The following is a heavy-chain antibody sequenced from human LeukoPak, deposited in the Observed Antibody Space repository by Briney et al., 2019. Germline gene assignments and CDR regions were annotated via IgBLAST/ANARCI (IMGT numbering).Heavy chain of an antibody. CDR3: ARGQGATVPQVGKNWFDP. V-gene: IGHV4-34*01. CDR2: VNESGGT. J-gene: IGHJ5*02. CDR1: IDSFSNYH. D-gene: IGHD1-26*01. Sequence: SETLSLTCAVYIDSFSNYHWNWIRQTPAKGMEWIGEVNESGGTNIRPSLRSRIILSVDTSKNQFSLKLMSVTVADTAIYYCARGQGATVPQVGKNWFDPWGRGTRVTVSS.